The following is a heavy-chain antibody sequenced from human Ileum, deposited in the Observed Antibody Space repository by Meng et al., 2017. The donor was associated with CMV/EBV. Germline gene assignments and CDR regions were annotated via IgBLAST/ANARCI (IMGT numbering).Heavy chain of an antibody. CDR1: GGSISSYY. V-gene: IGHV4-4*07. J-gene: IGHJ4*02. CDR2: ISTSGST. Sequence: AQLHESGPGLVKPSETLSLTCTVSGGSISSYYWSWLRQPAGKGLEWIGRISTSGSTNYNPSLKSRVTMSVDASKNQFSLKLTSVTAADTAVYFCARTYSSSSGITFDYWGQGTLVTVSS. D-gene: IGHD6-6*01. CDR3: ARTYSSSSGITFDY.